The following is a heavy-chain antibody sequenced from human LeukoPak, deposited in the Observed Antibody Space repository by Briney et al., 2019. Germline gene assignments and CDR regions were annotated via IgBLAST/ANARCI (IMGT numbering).Heavy chain of an antibody. CDR3: ARERLTCGGDCYDC. J-gene: IGHJ4*02. CDR2: ISSSGSSI. CDR1: GFTFSDYY. D-gene: IGHD2-21*01. V-gene: IGHV3-11*04. Sequence: GGSLRLSCAASGFTFSDYYMNWVRQAPGKGLEWVSYISSSGSSIYYADSVKGRFTISRDNAKNSLYLQMNSLRAEDTAVYYCARERLTCGGDCYDCWGQGALVTVSS.